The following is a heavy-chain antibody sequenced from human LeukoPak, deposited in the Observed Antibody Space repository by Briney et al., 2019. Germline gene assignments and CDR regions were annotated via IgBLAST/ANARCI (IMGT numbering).Heavy chain of an antibody. CDR3: ARDVGDIVTIPAAISVP. D-gene: IGHD2-2*01. CDR1: GYSFNTYG. V-gene: IGHV1-18*01. CDR2: ISGYNGNT. Sequence: GASVKVSCKGSGYSFNTYGISWVRQAPGQGLEWMGWISGYNGNTNYAQMIQGRVTMTTDTSTSTAYMEVRSLRSDDTAMYYCARDVGDIVTIPAAISVPWGQGTLVTVSS. J-gene: IGHJ5*02.